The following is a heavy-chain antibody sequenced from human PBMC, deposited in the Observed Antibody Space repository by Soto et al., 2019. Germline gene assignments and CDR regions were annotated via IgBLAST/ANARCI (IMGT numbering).Heavy chain of an antibody. CDR3: ARAYDYGDYATPKTYYYYYGMDV. J-gene: IGHJ6*02. CDR1: GGSISSYY. D-gene: IGHD4-17*01. Sequence: SETLSLTCTVSGGSISSYYWSWIRQPPGKGLEWIGYIYYSGSTNYNPSLKSRVTISVDTSKNQFSLKLSSVTAADTAVYYCARAYDYGDYATPKTYYYYYGMDVWGQGTTVTVS. CDR2: IYYSGST. V-gene: IGHV4-59*01.